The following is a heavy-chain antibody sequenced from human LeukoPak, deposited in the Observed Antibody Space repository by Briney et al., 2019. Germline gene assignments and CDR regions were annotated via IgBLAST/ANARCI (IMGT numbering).Heavy chain of an antibody. D-gene: IGHD6-13*01. Sequence: SETLSLTCTVSDDSISSSSYYWGWIRQPPGKGLEWIGSIHYSGSTFYNPSLKSRVTISVDTSKNQFSLKLSSVTAADTAVYYCARDRGIASGLDYWGQGTLVTVSS. V-gene: IGHV4-39*07. J-gene: IGHJ4*02. CDR2: IHYSGST. CDR3: ARDRGIASGLDY. CDR1: DDSISSSSYY.